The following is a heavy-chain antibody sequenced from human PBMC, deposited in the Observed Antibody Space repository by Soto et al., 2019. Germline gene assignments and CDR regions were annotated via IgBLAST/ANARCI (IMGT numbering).Heavy chain of an antibody. CDR3: AGGGCVSGLYNALDA. Sequence: QVQLVQSGAEVKKAGSSVKVSCKTSGGTLSTNAISWVRQAPGQGLEWMGAIIPMFGSPKYAKKFQGRVTITADNPTSTIYMEMISRTSADPAVYYCAGGGCVSGLYNALDAWGQGTTVAVSS. V-gene: IGHV1-69*06. CDR1: GGTLSTNA. D-gene: IGHD6-19*01. J-gene: IGHJ6*02. CDR2: IIPMFGSP.